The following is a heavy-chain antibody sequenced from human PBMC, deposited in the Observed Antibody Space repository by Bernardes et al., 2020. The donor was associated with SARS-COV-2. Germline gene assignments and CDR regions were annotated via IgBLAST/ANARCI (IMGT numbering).Heavy chain of an antibody. CDR2: SFYIGSN. CDR3: ARDNSGYYGSVDG. V-gene: IGHV4-59*01. CDR1: GASINDYY. J-gene: IGHJ3*01. Sequence: PETLSLTCTVSGASINDYYWTWIRQPPGKGLEWIGFSFYIGSNTYNPSLKSRVTISADTSKNQFSLKLNFVTAADTAMYYCARDNSGYYGSVDGWGQGTMVTVSS. D-gene: IGHD3-22*01.